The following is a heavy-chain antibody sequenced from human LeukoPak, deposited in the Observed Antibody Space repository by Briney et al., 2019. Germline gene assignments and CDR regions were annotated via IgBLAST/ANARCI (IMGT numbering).Heavy chain of an antibody. CDR1: GGSISSYY. J-gene: IGHJ2*01. Sequence: SETLSLTCTVSGGSISSYYWSWIRQPPGKGLEWIGYIYYSGSTNYNPSLKSRVTISVDTSKNQFSLKLKSVTAADTAVHYCARDRGAAWWYFDLWGLGTLVTVSS. V-gene: IGHV4-59*01. CDR2: IYYSGST. D-gene: IGHD3-10*01. CDR3: ARDRGAAWWYFDL.